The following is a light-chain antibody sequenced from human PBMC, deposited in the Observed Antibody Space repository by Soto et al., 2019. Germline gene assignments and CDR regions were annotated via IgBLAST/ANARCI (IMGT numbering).Light chain of an antibody. Sequence: QSALTQPPSASGSPGQSVTISCTGTRNDVGGYKYVSWYQQHPGKAPKLIISEVSKRPSGVPDRFSGSKSGNTASLTVSGLQAEDEADYYCSSYAGSKNPYVFGTGTKLTVL. CDR3: SSYAGSKNPYV. CDR2: EVS. J-gene: IGLJ1*01. V-gene: IGLV2-8*01. CDR1: RNDVGGYKY.